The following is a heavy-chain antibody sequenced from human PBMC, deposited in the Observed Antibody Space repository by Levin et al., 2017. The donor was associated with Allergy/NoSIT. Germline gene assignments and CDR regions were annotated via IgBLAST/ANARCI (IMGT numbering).Heavy chain of an antibody. D-gene: IGHD2-2*01. Sequence: QPGGSLRLSCSASGFSFDDYGMHWVRQLPGKGLEWVSGISWNSDNVDYADSVIGRFTISRDNAKNFLYLQMNSLTTEDTALYYCVKGKFEDSSLYYFNFWGQGTLVTVSS. CDR3: VKGKFEDSSLYYFNF. CDR1: GFSFDDYG. CDR2: ISWNSDNV. V-gene: IGHV3-9*01. J-gene: IGHJ4*02.